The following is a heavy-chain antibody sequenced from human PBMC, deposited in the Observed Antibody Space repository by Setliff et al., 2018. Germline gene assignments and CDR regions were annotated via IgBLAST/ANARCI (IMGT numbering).Heavy chain of an antibody. D-gene: IGHD3-10*01. Sequence: ASVKVSCKASGYTFTSYDINWVRQATGQGLEWMGWMNPNSGNTGYAQKFQGRVTMTRNTSISTAYMELSSLRSEDTAVYYSARAELLWFGGFDPWGQGTLVTAPQ. J-gene: IGHJ5*02. V-gene: IGHV1-8*02. CDR2: MNPNSGNT. CDR3: ARAELLWFGGFDP. CDR1: GYTFTSYD.